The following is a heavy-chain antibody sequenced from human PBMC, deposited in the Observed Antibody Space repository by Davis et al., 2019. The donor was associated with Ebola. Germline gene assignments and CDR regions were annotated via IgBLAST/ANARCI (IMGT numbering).Heavy chain of an antibody. CDR2: ISAYNGNT. V-gene: IGHV1-18*01. J-gene: IGHJ4*02. Sequence: AASVKVSCKASGYTFTSYGISWVRQAPGQGLEWMGWISAYNGNTNYAQKLQGRVTMTTDKSTSTAYMELSSLRSEDTAVYYCARAAGGSYLGGFDYWGQGTLVTVSS. CDR3: ARAAGGSYLGGFDY. D-gene: IGHD1-26*01. CDR1: GYTFTSYG.